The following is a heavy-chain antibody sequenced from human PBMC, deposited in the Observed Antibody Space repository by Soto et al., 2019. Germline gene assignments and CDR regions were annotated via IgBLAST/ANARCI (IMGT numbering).Heavy chain of an antibody. CDR1: GFTFSSYG. Sequence: GGSLRLSCAASGFTFSSYGMHWVRQAPGKGLEWVAVIWYDGSNKYYADSVKGRFTISRDNSKNTLYLQMNSLRAEDTAVYYCARDFSDFWSGYYPDYWGQGTLVTVPS. D-gene: IGHD3-3*01. J-gene: IGHJ4*02. CDR2: IWYDGSNK. CDR3: ARDFSDFWSGYYPDY. V-gene: IGHV3-33*01.